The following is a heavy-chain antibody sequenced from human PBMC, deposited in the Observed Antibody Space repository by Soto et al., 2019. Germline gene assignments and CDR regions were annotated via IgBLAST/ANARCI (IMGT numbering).Heavy chain of an antibody. D-gene: IGHD3-3*01. CDR3: ARGIFGVFYYYGMDV. J-gene: IGHJ6*02. CDR1: GYTFTNFG. V-gene: IGHV1-18*01. Sequence: QVQLVQSGAEVKKPGASVKVSCKSSGYTFTNFGITWVRQAPGQGLEWMGWISAYNGHTNYAQKFQGRVTMTTDTSTSTAYMELSSLRSEDTAVYYCARGIFGVFYYYGMDVWGQGTTVTVSS. CDR2: ISAYNGHT.